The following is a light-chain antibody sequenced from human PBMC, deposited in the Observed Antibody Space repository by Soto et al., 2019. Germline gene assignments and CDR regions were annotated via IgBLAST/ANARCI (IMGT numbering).Light chain of an antibody. Sequence: EIVLTQSPGTLSLSPGERATLFCRTSQSVDSNFLAWYQQKPGQAPRLLVYGSSTRAAVVPDRFSGSGSGTDFTLTISRLEPEDFAVYYCLQYGRSPLLYTFGQGTKLGVK. CDR3: LQYGRSPLLYT. V-gene: IGKV3-20*01. J-gene: IGKJ2*01. CDR2: GSS. CDR1: QSVDSNF.